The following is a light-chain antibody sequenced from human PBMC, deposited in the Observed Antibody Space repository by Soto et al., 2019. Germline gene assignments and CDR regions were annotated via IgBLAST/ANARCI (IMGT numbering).Light chain of an antibody. CDR2: GAS. J-gene: IGKJ4*01. V-gene: IGKV3-20*01. CDR3: QQYGSSPLT. CDR1: QSVSSSY. Sequence: EIVLTQSPGTLSLSPGERATLSCRASQSVSSSYLAWYQQKPGQAPRLLIYGASSRATGLPDRFSGSGSGTDFTLTISRLEPADFAVYYCQQYGSSPLTCGGGNKVEIQ.